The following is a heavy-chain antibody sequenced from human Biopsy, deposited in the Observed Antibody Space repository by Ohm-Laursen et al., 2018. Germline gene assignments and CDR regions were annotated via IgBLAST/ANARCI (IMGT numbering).Heavy chain of an antibody. CDR2: IFYRGST. Sequence: TLSLTCTVSGGSISNNNYYWGWIRQPPGKGLEWIGSIFYRGSTHYKPSLKSRVNISVDTSKNHLSLKLNSATAADTAVYYCARDYDTSGYYYVSWGQGTLVTVSS. D-gene: IGHD3-22*01. CDR1: GGSISNNNYY. V-gene: IGHV4-39*02. CDR3: ARDYDTSGYYYVS. J-gene: IGHJ5*02.